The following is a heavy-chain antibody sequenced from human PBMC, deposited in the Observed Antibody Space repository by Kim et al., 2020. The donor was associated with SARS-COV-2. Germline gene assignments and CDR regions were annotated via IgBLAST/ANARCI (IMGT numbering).Heavy chain of an antibody. CDR3: ARTALSGSYLGWFDP. D-gene: IGHD1-26*01. Sequence: SQTLSLTCAVYGGSFSGYYWSWIRQPPGKGLEWIGEINHSGSTNYNPSLKSRVTISVDTSKNQFSLKLSSVTAADTAVYYCARTALSGSYLGWFDPWGQG. V-gene: IGHV4-34*01. J-gene: IGHJ5*02. CDR2: INHSGST. CDR1: GGSFSGYY.